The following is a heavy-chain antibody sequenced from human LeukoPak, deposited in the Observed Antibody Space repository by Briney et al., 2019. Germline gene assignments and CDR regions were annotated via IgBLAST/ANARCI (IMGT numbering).Heavy chain of an antibody. Sequence: PGGSLRLSCAASGFTFSSYDMKWVRQAPGKGLEWVSHITSGGDISYGDTVKGRFTISRDNAKNSSYLQMNSLRAEDTAVYYCARGLRYTILGGDYYWGQGTLVTVSS. J-gene: IGHJ4*02. CDR2: ITSGGDI. D-gene: IGHD3-3*01. CDR1: GFTFSSYD. V-gene: IGHV3-48*03. CDR3: ARGLRYTILGGDYY.